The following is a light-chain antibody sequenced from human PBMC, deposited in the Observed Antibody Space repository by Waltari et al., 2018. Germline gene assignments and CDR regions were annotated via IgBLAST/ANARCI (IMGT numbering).Light chain of an antibody. CDR2: DVF. Sequence: EIVLTQSPATLSLSPGDRATLSCRASHSVDTSLAWYQQKLGQAPRLLIYDVFYRATGIPARFSGRGSGTDFTLTISSLEPEDFALYFCQQRRDWPNTFGQGTRLEIK. CDR1: HSVDTS. V-gene: IGKV3-11*01. J-gene: IGKJ5*01. CDR3: QQRRDWPNT.